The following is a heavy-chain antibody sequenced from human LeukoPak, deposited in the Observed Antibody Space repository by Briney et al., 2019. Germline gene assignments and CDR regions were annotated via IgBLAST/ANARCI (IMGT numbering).Heavy chain of an antibody. J-gene: IGHJ6*03. V-gene: IGHV3-23*01. D-gene: IGHD1-26*01. CDR3: AKEGTGGGSYYYYYYMDV. CDR1: GFTFSSYA. Sequence: PGGSLRLSCAASGFTFSSYAMSWVRQAPGKGLEWVSAISGSGGSTYYADSVKGRVTISRDNSKNTLYLQMNSLRAEDTAVYYCAKEGTGGGSYYYYYYMDVWGKGTTVTISS. CDR2: ISGSGGST.